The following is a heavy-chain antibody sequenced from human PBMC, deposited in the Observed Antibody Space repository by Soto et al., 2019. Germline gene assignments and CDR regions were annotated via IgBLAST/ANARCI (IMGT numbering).Heavy chain of an antibody. CDR1: GYSFTSYG. Sequence: ASVKVSCKASGYSFTSYGISLGRQAPGQGLEWMGWISAYNGNTNYAQRLQGRVTMTTDTSTSTAYMELRSLRSDDTAVYYCAREWLRLMGPSYYFDYWGQGTLVTVSS. CDR2: ISAYNGNT. J-gene: IGHJ4*02. V-gene: IGHV1-18*01. CDR3: AREWLRLMGPSYYFDY. D-gene: IGHD5-12*01.